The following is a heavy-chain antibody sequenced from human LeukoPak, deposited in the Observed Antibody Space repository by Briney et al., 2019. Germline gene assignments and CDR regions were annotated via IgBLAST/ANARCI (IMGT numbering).Heavy chain of an antibody. CDR2: ISGSGGST. D-gene: IGHD3-3*01. V-gene: IGHV3-23*01. CDR1: GFTFSSYA. CDR3: AKVGDFWSGYYVGDY. J-gene: IGHJ4*02. Sequence: GGSLRLSCAASGFTFSSYAMSWVRQAPGKGLGWVSAISGSGGSTYYADSVKGRSTISRDNSKNTLYLQMNSLRAEDTAVYYCAKVGDFWSGYYVGDYWGQGTLVTVSS.